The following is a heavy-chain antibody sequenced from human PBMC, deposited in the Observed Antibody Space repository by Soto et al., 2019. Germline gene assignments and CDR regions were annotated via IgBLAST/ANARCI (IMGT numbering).Heavy chain of an antibody. J-gene: IGHJ4*02. CDR1: GGSISSSSYY. CDR2: IYYSGST. D-gene: IGHD5-18*01. Sequence: QLQLQESGPGLVKPSETLSLTCTVSGGSISSSSYYWGWIRQPPGKGLEWIGSIYYSGSTYYNPSLKSRVTISVDTSKHQFSLKLSSVTAADTAVYYCARRGYNYEGYYFDYWGQGTLVTVSS. CDR3: ARRGYNYEGYYFDY. V-gene: IGHV4-39*01.